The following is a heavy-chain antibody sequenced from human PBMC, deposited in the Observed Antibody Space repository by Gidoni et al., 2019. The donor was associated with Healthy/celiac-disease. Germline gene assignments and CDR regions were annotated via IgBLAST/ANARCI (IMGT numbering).Heavy chain of an antibody. CDR2: INHSGST. D-gene: IGHD5-12*01. V-gene: IGHV4-34*01. CDR3: ARRGIVATRSFDY. CDR1: GGSFSGYY. Sequence: QVQLQQWGAGLLKPSETLSLTCAVYGGSFSGYYWSWIRQPPGTGLEWIGEINHSGSTNYNPSLKSRVTISVDTSKNQFSLKLSSVTAADTAVYYCARRGIVATRSFDYWGQGTLVTVSS. J-gene: IGHJ4*02.